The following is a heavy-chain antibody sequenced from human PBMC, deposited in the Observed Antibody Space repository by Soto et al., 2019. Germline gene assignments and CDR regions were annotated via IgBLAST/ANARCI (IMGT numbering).Heavy chain of an antibody. V-gene: IGHV3-33*01. CDR1: GFTFSSYG. Sequence: QVQLVESGGGVVQPGRSLRLSCAASGFTFSSYGMHWVRQAPGKGLEWVAVIWYDGSNKYYADSVKGRFTISRDNSNNTLYLQMNSLRAEDTAVYYCARDPTYYDIPMDVWGQGTTVTVSS. CDR3: ARDPTYYDIPMDV. J-gene: IGHJ6*02. D-gene: IGHD3-9*01. CDR2: IWYDGSNK.